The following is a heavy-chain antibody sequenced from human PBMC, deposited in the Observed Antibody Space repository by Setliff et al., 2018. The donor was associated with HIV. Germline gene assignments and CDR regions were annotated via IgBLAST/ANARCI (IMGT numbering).Heavy chain of an antibody. J-gene: IGHJ6*03. CDR2: ISYDGSNN. CDR1: GFTFSNYA. V-gene: IGHV3-30*04. CDR3: AKGREYGSGTWRAMDV. D-gene: IGHD3-10*01. Sequence: GGSLRLSCAGSGFTFSNYAMHWVRQAPGKGLEWVAVISYDGSNNYYADSVKGRFTISRDNSKNTLYLQVNSLRAEDTAVYHCAKGREYGSGTWRAMDVWGKGTTVTVSS.